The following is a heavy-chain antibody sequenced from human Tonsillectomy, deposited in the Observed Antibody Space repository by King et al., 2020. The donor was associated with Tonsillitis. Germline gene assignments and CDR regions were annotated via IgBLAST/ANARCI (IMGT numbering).Heavy chain of an antibody. V-gene: IGHV3-73*02. CDR3: TSLRFCDSSGCSDY. CDR2: IRTRVNRYAT. J-gene: IGHJ4*02. Sequence: DVQLVESGGGLVQPGGSLKLSCAATGFTFSASAMHWVSQAPGKGLEWVGRIRTRVNRYATEHPASVKGRFTMSRDDSKNTAYLQMNSLKSDDTAMYYCTSLRFCDSSGCSDYWGQGTLVTVSS. D-gene: IGHD6-25*01. CDR1: GFTFSASA.